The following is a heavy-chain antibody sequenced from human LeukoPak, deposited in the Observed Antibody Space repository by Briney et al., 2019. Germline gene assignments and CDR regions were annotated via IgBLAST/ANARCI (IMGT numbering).Heavy chain of an antibody. Sequence: ASVKVSCKASEYTFTDYYIHWVRQAPGQGLEWMGWINANSGGTNYAQKLQGRVTMTTDTSTSTAYMELRSLRSDDTAVYYCARVVVAVAGSDYWGQGTLVTVSS. CDR1: EYTFTDYY. V-gene: IGHV1-18*04. CDR2: INANSGGT. J-gene: IGHJ4*02. CDR3: ARVVVAVAGSDY. D-gene: IGHD6-19*01.